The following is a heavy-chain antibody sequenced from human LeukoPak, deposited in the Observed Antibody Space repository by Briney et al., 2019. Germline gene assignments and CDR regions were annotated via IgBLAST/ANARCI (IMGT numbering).Heavy chain of an antibody. D-gene: IGHD4-17*01. CDR2: INPNSGGT. Sequence: ASVKVSCKASGYTFTGYYMHWVRQAPGQGLEWMGRINPNSGGTNYAQKFQGRVTKTRDTSISTAYMELSRLRSDDTAVYYCARDNYGDYERDWFDPWGQGTLVTVSS. J-gene: IGHJ5*02. CDR3: ARDNYGDYERDWFDP. V-gene: IGHV1-2*06. CDR1: GYTFTGYY.